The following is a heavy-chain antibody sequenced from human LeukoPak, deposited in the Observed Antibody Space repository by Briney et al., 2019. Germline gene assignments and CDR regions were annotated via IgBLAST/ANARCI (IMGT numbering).Heavy chain of an antibody. CDR1: GFTFSSYA. D-gene: IGHD5-12*01. V-gene: IGHV3-23*01. J-gene: IGHJ4*02. CDR3: AKCGYPGYEKTSDY. Sequence: GGSLRLSCAASGFTFSSYAMSWVCQAPGKGLEWVSVIRASGVSTSYADSVKGRFTISRDNSKSTLYLQMNSLRAEDTAIYFCAKCGYPGYEKTSDYWGQGTLVTVSS. CDR2: IRASGVST.